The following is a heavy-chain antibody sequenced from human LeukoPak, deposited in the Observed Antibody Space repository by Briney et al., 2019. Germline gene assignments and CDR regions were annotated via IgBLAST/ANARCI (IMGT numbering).Heavy chain of an antibody. D-gene: IGHD1-26*01. CDR1: GGSISSGGYS. CDR2: IYYSGST. CDR3: ARDLRTSRWELLS. Sequence: PSETLSLTCAVSGGSISSGGYSWSWIRQPPGKGLEWIGYIYYSGSTNYNPSLKSRVTISVDTSKNQFSLKLSSVTAADTAVYYCARDLRTSRWELLSWGQGTLVTVSS. J-gene: IGHJ4*02. V-gene: IGHV4-61*08.